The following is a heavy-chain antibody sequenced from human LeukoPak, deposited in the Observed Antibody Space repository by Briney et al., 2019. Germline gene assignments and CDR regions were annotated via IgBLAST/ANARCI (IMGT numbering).Heavy chain of an antibody. D-gene: IGHD1-1*01. CDR3: ARGNPGPDY. V-gene: IGHV3-11*06. CDR1: GFILSDYD. Sequence: GGSLRLSCAASGFILSDYDMTWIRQARGQGLKWLSDISTSTNYTMYAASVKGRFAISRDNAKNSLYLQMNSLRVEDTAVYYCARGNPGPDYWGQGTLVPVSS. J-gene: IGHJ4*02. CDR2: ISTSTNYT.